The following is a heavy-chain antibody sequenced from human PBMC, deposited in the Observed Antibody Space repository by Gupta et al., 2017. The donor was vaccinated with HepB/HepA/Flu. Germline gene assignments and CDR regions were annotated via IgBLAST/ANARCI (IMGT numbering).Heavy chain of an antibody. Sequence: QVQLVESGGGVVQPGRSLRLSCAASGFTFSSYAMHWVRQAPGKGLEWVAVISYDGSNKYYADSVKGRFTISRDNSKNTLYMQMKRLRAEDTAVYYGARAYSSNPLDYGGQGTLVTVSS. V-gene: IGHV3-30-3*01. CDR1: GFTFSSYA. D-gene: IGHD6-13*01. J-gene: IGHJ4*02. CDR3: ARAYSSNPLDY. CDR2: ISYDGSNK.